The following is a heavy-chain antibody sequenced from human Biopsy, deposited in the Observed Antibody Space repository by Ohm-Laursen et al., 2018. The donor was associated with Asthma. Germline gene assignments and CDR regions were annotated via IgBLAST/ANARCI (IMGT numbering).Heavy chain of an antibody. V-gene: IGHV1-18*01. D-gene: IGHD3-10*01. CDR3: ARAVDYSHYYGIDV. J-gene: IGHJ6*02. Sequence: SVKVSCKPSGYTFSSAGITWVRQAPGQGLEWMGWISVYNGNTKVAQKLQDRVTMITDTSTSTAYMELRSLRSDDTAVYFCARAVDYSHYYGIDVWGQGTTVTVS. CDR2: ISVYNGNT. CDR1: GYTFSSAG.